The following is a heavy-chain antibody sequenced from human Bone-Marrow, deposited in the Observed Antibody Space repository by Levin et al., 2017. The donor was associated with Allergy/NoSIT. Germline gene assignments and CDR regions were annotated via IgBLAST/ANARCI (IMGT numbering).Heavy chain of an antibody. V-gene: IGHV3-48*03. Sequence: QRGESLKISCAASGFTFSSYEMTWVRQAPGKGLELISYISTGVSTTSYADSVKGRFTISRDNAKNSLYLQMNSLRAEDTAIYYCARATYELGYCSGGSCYCDYWGQGTLVTVSS. J-gene: IGHJ4*02. CDR3: ARATYELGYCSGGSCYCDY. D-gene: IGHD2-15*01. CDR2: ISTGVSTT. CDR1: GFTFSSYE.